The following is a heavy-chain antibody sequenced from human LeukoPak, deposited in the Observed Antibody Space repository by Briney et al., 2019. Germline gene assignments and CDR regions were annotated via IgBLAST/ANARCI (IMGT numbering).Heavy chain of an antibody. J-gene: IGHJ4*02. CDR2: LSARGDST. V-gene: IGHV3-23*01. CDR3: AKRDCSDNNCYFVN. Sequence: GGSLRLSCAASGFTLSSYGMSWVRQAPAKELEWVSTLSARGDSTYYVDSVKGRFTISRDNSKNTLYLQMDSLRAEDTAVYFCAKRDCSDNNCYFVNWGQGTLVTVSS. D-gene: IGHD1-20*01. CDR1: GFTLSSYG.